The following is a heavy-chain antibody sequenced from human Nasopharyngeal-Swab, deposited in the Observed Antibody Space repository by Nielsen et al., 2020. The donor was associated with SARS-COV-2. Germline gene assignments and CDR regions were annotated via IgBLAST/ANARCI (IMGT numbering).Heavy chain of an antibody. V-gene: IGHV3-48*01. J-gene: IGHJ3*02. CDR3: ARETYSGYDWSDAFDI. CDR1: GFTFSSYS. CDR2: ISSSSSTI. Sequence: GESLKISCAASGFTFSSYSMNWVRQAPGKGLEWVSYISSSSSTIYYADSVKGRFIISRDNAKNSLYLQMNSLRAEDTAVYYCARETYSGYDWSDAFDIWGQGTMVTVSS. D-gene: IGHD5-12*01.